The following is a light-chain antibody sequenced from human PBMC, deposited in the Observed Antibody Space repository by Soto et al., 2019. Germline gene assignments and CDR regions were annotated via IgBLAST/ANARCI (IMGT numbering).Light chain of an antibody. CDR3: SSYAGSNNFV. CDR1: SSDVGGYNY. J-gene: IGLJ1*01. CDR2: EVT. Sequence: QPVLTRPPSASGAPGQSVTISCNGTSSDVGGYNYVSWYQQHPGKAPKLMICEVTKRPSGVPDRFSGSKSGNTASLTVSGLQAEDEADYYCSSYAGSNNFVFGTGTKVTVL. V-gene: IGLV2-8*01.